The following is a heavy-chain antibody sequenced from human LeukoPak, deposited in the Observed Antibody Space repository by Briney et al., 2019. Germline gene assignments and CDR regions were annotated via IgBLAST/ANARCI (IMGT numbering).Heavy chain of an antibody. Sequence: GGSLRLSCAASGFKFDRHGMSWVRQVPGKGLEWVSGLNWNGGRTGYADSVKGRFTISRDNAKNSLYLRMNSLRAENAAFYYCAKDRSFIGLDIWGQGTMVIVSS. CDR3: AKDRSFIGLDI. V-gene: IGHV3-20*04. CDR1: GFKFDRHG. D-gene: IGHD1-26*01. J-gene: IGHJ3*02. CDR2: LNWNGGRT.